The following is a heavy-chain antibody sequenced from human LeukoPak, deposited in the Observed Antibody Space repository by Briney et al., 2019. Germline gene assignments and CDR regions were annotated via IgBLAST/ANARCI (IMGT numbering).Heavy chain of an antibody. CDR1: GGFISSSSYY. CDR3: ARWQTYCSSTSCYAVTPFFDY. V-gene: IGHV4-39*01. D-gene: IGHD2-2*01. Sequence: SETLSLTCTVSGGFISSSSYYWGWIRQPPGKGLEWIGSIYYSGSTYYNPSLKSRVTISVDTSKNQFSLKLSSVTAADTAVYYCARWQTYCSSTSCYAVTPFFDYWGQGTLVTVSS. CDR2: IYYSGST. J-gene: IGHJ4*02.